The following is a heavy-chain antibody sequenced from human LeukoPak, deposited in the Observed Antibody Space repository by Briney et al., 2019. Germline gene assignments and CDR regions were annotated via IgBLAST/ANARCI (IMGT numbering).Heavy chain of an antibody. Sequence: SVKVSCKASGGTFSSYAISWVRQAPGQGLEWMGGIIPIFGTVNYAQRFQGRVTITTDESTSTAYMELSSLRSEDTAVYYCARDSTYCSSTSCPPPGSNWFDPWGQGTLVTVSS. CDR1: GGTFSSYA. V-gene: IGHV1-69*05. D-gene: IGHD2-2*01. CDR3: ARDSTYCSSTSCPPPGSNWFDP. J-gene: IGHJ5*02. CDR2: IIPIFGTV.